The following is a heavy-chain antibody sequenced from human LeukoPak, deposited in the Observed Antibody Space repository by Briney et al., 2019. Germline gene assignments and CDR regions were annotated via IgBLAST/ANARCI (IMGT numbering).Heavy chain of an antibody. J-gene: IGHJ5*02. D-gene: IGHD3-16*01. Sequence: PSETLSLTCTVSGGSISSSSYYWGWIRQPPGKGLEWIGSIYYSGSTYYNPSLKSRVTISVDTSKNQFSLKLSSVTAADTAVYYCARVRRDERGFWFDPWGQGTLVTVSS. V-gene: IGHV4-39*07. CDR2: IYYSGST. CDR1: GGSISSSSYY. CDR3: ARVRRDERGFWFDP.